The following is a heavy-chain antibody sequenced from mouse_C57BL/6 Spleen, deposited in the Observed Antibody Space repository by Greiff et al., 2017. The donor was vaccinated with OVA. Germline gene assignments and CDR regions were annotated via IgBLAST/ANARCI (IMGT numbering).Heavy chain of an antibody. Sequence: QVQLQQPGAELVKPGASVKLSCKASGYTFTSYWMHWVKQRPGQGLEWIGMIHPNSGSTNYNEKFKSKATLTVDKSSSTAYMQLSSLTSEDSAVYYCARAGAYDGYEGYYWGQGTTLTVSS. D-gene: IGHD2-3*01. CDR3: ARAGAYDGYEGYY. CDR1: GYTFTSYW. J-gene: IGHJ2*01. V-gene: IGHV1-64*01. CDR2: IHPNSGST.